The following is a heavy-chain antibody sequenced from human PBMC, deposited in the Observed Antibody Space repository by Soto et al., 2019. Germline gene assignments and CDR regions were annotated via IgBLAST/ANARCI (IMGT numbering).Heavy chain of an antibody. Sequence: SETLSLTCAVYGGSFSGYYWSWIRQPPGKGLEWIGEINHSGSTNYNPSLKSRVTISVDTSKNQFSLKLSSVTAADTAVYYCARDFWFDPWGQGTLVTVSS. CDR3: ARDFWFDP. V-gene: IGHV4-34*01. CDR2: INHSGST. CDR1: GGSFSGYY. J-gene: IGHJ5*02.